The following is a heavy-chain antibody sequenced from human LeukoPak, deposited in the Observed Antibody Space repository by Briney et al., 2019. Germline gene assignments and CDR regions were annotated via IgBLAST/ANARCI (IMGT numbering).Heavy chain of an antibody. CDR2: IIPIFGTA. CDR1: GGTFSSYA. D-gene: IGHD2-2*01. J-gene: IGHJ6*03. CDR3: ASQRGGVVPAANYYYYYYMDV. Sequence: SVKVSCKASGGTFSSYAISWARQAPGQGLEWMGGIIPIFGTANYAQKFQGRVTITADESTSTAYMELSSLRSEDTAVYYCASQRGGVVPAANYYYYYYMDVWGKGTTVTVSS. V-gene: IGHV1-69*13.